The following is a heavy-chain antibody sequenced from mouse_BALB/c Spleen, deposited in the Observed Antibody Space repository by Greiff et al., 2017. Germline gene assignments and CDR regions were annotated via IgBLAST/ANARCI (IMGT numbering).Heavy chain of an antibody. Sequence: EVQLQQSGAELVRPGALVKLSCKASGFNIKDYYMHWVKQRPEQGLEWIGWIDPENGNTIYDPKFQGKASITADTSSNTAYLQLSSLTSEDTAVYYCVAYYGNYGFAYWGQGTLVTVSA. V-gene: IGHV14-1*02. D-gene: IGHD2-10*01. CDR1: GFNIKDYY. CDR3: VAYYGNYGFAY. CDR2: IDPENGNT. J-gene: IGHJ3*01.